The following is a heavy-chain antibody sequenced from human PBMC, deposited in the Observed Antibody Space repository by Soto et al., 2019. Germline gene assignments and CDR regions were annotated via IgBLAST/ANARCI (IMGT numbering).Heavy chain of an antibody. V-gene: IGHV5-51*01. CDR2: IYPGDSDT. J-gene: IGHJ4*02. Sequence: PGESLKISCKVSGYSFASHWVAWVRHMPEKGLEWIGTIYPGDSDTKYSPAFRGQVTISADTSFSTAYLQWRSLEATDSAIYYCARYSGSYWHYLDFWGQGTLVTVSS. CDR3: ARYSGSYWHYLDF. D-gene: IGHD1-26*01. CDR1: GYSFASHW.